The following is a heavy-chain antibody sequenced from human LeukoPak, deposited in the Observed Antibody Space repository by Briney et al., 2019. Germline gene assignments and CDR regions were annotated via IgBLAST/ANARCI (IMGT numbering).Heavy chain of an antibody. CDR1: GFTVSSNY. Sequence: PGGSLRVSCTVSGFTVSSNYMSWVRQAPGKGLEWVSVIYSGGSTYYADSVKGRFTISRDNSKNTLYLQMNSLRAEDTAVYYCARGGGDYNPFDYWAREPWSPSPQ. D-gene: IGHD1-14*01. J-gene: IGHJ4*02. CDR3: ARGGGDYNPFDY. CDR2: IYSGGST. V-gene: IGHV3-53*01.